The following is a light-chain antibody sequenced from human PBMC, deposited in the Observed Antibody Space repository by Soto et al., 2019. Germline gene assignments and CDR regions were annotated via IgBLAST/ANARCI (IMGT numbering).Light chain of an antibody. Sequence: QSALTQPPSVSGSPGQSVTISCTGTGSDFGRYNRVSWYQHTPGTAPQLLIYEVTKRPSGVPDRFSGSRSGNTASLTISGPQSEDDADYYCSSFTTSDTWVLGGGTKLTVL. CDR1: GSDFGRYNR. V-gene: IGLV2-18*02. CDR3: SSFTTSDTWV. CDR2: EVT. J-gene: IGLJ3*02.